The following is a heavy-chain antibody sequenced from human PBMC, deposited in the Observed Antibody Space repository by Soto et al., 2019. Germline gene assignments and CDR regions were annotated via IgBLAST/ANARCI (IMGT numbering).Heavy chain of an antibody. V-gene: IGHV3-30*18. J-gene: IGHJ6*01. Sequence: QVQLVESGGGVVQPGRSLRLSCAASGFTFSSYGMHWVRQAPGKGLEWVAVISYDGSNKYYTDSVKGRFTISRDNSKNTLYLQMNSLRAEDTAVYYCAKDLWSGYDFVYYYGMDVW. CDR1: GFTFSSYG. CDR3: AKDLWSGYDFVYYYGMDV. D-gene: IGHD5-12*01. CDR2: ISYDGSNK.